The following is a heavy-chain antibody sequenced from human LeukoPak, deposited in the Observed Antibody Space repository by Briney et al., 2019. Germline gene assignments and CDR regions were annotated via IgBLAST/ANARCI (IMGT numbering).Heavy chain of an antibody. CDR3: ARGFVRDERSGSAPFDY. CDR1: GYTFTSYY. CDR2: INPSGGST. Sequence: ASVKVSCKASGYTFTSYYMHWVRQAPGQGLEWMGIINPSGGSTSYAQKFQGRVTMTRDTSTSTVYMELSSLRSEDTAVYYCARGFVRDERSGSAPFDYWGQGTLVAVSS. D-gene: IGHD3-22*01. V-gene: IGHV1-46*01. J-gene: IGHJ4*02.